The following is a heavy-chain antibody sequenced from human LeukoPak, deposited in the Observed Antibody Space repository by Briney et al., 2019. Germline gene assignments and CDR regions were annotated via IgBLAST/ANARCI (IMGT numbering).Heavy chain of an antibody. J-gene: IGHJ4*02. CDR2: ISGSDGST. D-gene: IGHD3-3*01. CDR1: GFTFSSYA. V-gene: IGHV3-23*01. Sequence: PGGSLRLSCAASGFTFSSYAMSWVRQAPGKGLEWVSAISGSDGSTYYADSVKGRFTISRDNSKNTLYLQMNSLRAEDTAVYYCAKGYDFWSGYQAFDYWGQGTLVTVSS. CDR3: AKGYDFWSGYQAFDY.